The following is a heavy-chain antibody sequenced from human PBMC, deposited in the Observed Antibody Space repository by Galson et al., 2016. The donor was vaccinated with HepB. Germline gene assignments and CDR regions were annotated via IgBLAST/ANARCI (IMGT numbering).Heavy chain of an antibody. J-gene: IGHJ4*02. Sequence: SLRLSCAASGFTFSSYAMSWVRQAPGKGLEWVSFIYSGGSTYYADSVKGRFTISSDNSKNTVYLQMNSLRAEDTAVYYCASGVYSSGWPKGDYWGQGTLVTVSS. V-gene: IGHV3-53*01. CDR2: IYSGGST. CDR3: ASGVYSSGWPKGDY. D-gene: IGHD6-19*01. CDR1: GFTFSSYA.